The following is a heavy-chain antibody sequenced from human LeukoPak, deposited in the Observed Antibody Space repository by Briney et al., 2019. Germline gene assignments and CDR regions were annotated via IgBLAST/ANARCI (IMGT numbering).Heavy chain of an antibody. CDR3: AKGPPTSSGLDY. CDR1: GFTFSSYS. V-gene: IGHV3-21*04. J-gene: IGHJ4*02. Sequence: GGSLRLSCAASGFTFSSYSMNWVRQAPGKGLEWVSSISSSSSYIYYADSLKGRFTISRDNAKNSLYLQMNSLRAEDTAVYYCAKGPPTSSGLDYWGQGTLVTVSS. CDR2: ISSSSSYI. D-gene: IGHD6-19*01.